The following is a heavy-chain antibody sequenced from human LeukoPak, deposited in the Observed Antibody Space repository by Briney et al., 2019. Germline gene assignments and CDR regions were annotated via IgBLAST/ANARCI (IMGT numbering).Heavy chain of an antibody. J-gene: IGHJ4*02. Sequence: ASVKVSCKASGYTFTSYYMHWVRQAPGQGLEWMGIINPSGGSTSYAQKFQGRVTMTRDTSTSTVYMELSSLRSEDTAVYYCASGGWGSESSSLLYYWGQGTLVTVSS. CDR1: GYTFTSYY. CDR3: ASGGWGSESSSLLYY. V-gene: IGHV1-46*01. CDR2: INPSGGST. D-gene: IGHD3-10*01.